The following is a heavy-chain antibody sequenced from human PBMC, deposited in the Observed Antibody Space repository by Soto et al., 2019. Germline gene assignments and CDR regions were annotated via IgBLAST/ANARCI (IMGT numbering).Heavy chain of an antibody. Sequence: SETLSLTCTVSGGSTSYYYWNWIRQSPGKGLEWIGYIFYSGSTHYNPSLKSRVTISIDTSKNQFSLRLTSVTAADTAVYFCARGSPPSKYGLDVWGQGTTVTVSS. V-gene: IGHV4-59*01. D-gene: IGHD6-13*01. CDR2: IFYSGST. J-gene: IGHJ6*02. CDR1: GGSTSYYY. CDR3: ARGSPPSKYGLDV.